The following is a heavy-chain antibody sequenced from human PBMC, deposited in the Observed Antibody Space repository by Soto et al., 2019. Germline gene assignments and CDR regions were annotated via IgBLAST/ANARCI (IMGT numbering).Heavy chain of an antibody. CDR2: ISYDGSNK. D-gene: IGHD6-13*01. Sequence: QVQLVESGGGVVQPGRSLRLSCAASGFTFSSYAMHWVRQAPGKGLEWVAVISYDGSNKYYADSVKGRFTISRGNSKNSLYLQMNSLRAEDTSVYYWARDLGAYSSSGRYYYGMDVWGQGTTVTVSS. CDR3: ARDLGAYSSSGRYYYGMDV. V-gene: IGHV3-30-3*01. CDR1: GFTFSSYA. J-gene: IGHJ6*02.